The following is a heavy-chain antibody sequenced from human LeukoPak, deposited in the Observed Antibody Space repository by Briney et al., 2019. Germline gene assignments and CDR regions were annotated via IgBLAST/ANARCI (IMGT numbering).Heavy chain of an antibody. D-gene: IGHD3-22*01. CDR3: ARVTGYMIEDYFDY. CDR2: IYYSGST. V-gene: IGHV4-39*07. J-gene: IGHJ4*02. CDR1: GGSISSSSYY. Sequence: SETLSLTCTVSGGSISSSSYYWGWIRQPPGKGLEWIGSIYYSGSTYYNPSLKSRVTMSVDTSKNQFSLKLSSVTAADTAVYYCARVTGYMIEDYFDYWGQGTLVTVSS.